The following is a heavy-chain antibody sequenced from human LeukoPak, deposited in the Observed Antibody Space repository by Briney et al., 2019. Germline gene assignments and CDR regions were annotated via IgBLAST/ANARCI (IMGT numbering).Heavy chain of an antibody. CDR1: GGSISSGTYY. V-gene: IGHV4-39*01. J-gene: IGHJ5*02. Sequence: SETLSLTCTVSGGSISSGTYYWDWIRQAPGKGLEWIGDIYHSGITYYNPSLKSRVTTSVDTSKNQFSLKLNSLTAADTGVYYCARHHSALNWFDPWGQGTLVTVSS. CDR2: IYHSGIT. D-gene: IGHD2-21*01. CDR3: ARHHSALNWFDP.